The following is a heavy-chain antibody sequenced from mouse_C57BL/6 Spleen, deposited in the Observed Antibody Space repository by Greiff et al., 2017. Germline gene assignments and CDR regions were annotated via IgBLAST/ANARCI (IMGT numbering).Heavy chain of an antibody. CDR3: ARSTFDY. Sequence: QVQLQQSGAELVKPGASVKISCNASGYAFSSYWMNWVKQRPGTGLEWIGQIYPGDVDPNYNGKFKGKTTLTADKSSSTAYMQLSSLTSEDSAVYFCARSTFDYWGQGTTLTVSS. V-gene: IGHV1-80*01. CDR1: GYAFSSYW. D-gene: IGHD2-1*01. J-gene: IGHJ2*01. CDR2: IYPGDVDP.